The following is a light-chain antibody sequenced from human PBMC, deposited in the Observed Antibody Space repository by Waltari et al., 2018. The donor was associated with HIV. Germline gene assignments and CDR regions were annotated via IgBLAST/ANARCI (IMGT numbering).Light chain of an antibody. V-gene: IGLV3-19*01. J-gene: IGLJ2*01. Sequence: SSELTQDPAVSVALGQTVRITCQGDSLRSYYASWYQQKPGQAPVLVIYGKNNRPSGIPDRFSGFSSGNTASLTITGAQAEEEADYYCNCRDSSGNLVVFGGGTKLTVL. CDR2: GKN. CDR1: SLRSYY. CDR3: NCRDSSGNLVV.